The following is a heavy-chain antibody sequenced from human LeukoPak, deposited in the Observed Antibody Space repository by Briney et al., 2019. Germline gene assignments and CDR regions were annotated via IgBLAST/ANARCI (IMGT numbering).Heavy chain of an antibody. V-gene: IGHV3-23*01. CDR2: ISSAGGNT. CDR3: VRNHRHWFDP. Sequence: GGSLRLSCAASGFTFSVYAMTWVRQAPGEGLEWISIISSAGGNTYYTDSVKGRFTISRDNSKNTVYLQMNSLKPEDTAVYYCVRNHRHWFDPWGQGTLVTVSS. J-gene: IGHJ5*02. CDR1: GFTFSVYA.